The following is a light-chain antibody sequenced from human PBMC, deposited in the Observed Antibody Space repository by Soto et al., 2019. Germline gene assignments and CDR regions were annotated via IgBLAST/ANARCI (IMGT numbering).Light chain of an antibody. J-gene: IGKJ2*01. V-gene: IGKV1-5*03. CDR3: QQYSSYSYT. CDR2: KTS. CDR1: QTTTNW. Sequence: DIQMTQSPSTLSASVGDRVTITCRASQTTTNWLAWYQQKPGKAPKLLIYKTSSLESGVPSRFSGSGSGTEFTLTISSLQPDDFASYYGQQYSSYSYTFGQGTKLEI.